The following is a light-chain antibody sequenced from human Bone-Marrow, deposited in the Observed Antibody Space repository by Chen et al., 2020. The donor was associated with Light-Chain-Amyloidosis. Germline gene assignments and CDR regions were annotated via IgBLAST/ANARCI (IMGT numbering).Light chain of an antibody. CDR3: QSADSSGTYEVI. J-gene: IGLJ2*01. CDR1: DLPTKY. V-gene: IGLV3-25*03. CDR2: RDT. Sequence: SSDLTQPPSVSASPGQPASITCSGDDLPTKYAYWYQQKPGQAPVLVIHRDTERPSGISERFSGSSSGKTATLTISGVQAEDEADYHCQSADSSGTYEVIFGGGTKLTVL.